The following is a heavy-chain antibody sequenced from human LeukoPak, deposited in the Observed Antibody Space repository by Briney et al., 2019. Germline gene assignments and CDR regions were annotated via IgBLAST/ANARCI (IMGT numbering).Heavy chain of an antibody. D-gene: IGHD1-26*01. J-gene: IGHJ3*02. CDR3: ARVLGAGNMDAFDI. V-gene: IGHV4-59*08. CDR2: IYYSGST. Sequence: SETPSLTCTVSGGSISSYYWSWIRQPPGKGLEWIGNIYYSGSTNYNPSLKSRVTISVDTSKNQFSLKLSSVTAADTAVYYCARVLGAGNMDAFDIWGQGTMVTVSS. CDR1: GGSISSYY.